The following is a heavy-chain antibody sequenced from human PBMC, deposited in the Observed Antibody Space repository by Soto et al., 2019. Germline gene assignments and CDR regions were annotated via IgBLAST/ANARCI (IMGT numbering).Heavy chain of an antibody. CDR2: ISGSGDST. Sequence: EVQLLESGGGLVQPGGSLRLSCAASGFTFNSYAMTWVRQAPGKGLEWISAISGSGDSTYYADSVKGRVTISRDNSKNTLYLQMNSLRAGDTAVYYCAKGLGLAADYAMDVWGQGTTVTVSS. D-gene: IGHD2-15*01. CDR1: GFTFNSYA. V-gene: IGHV3-23*01. CDR3: AKGLGLAADYAMDV. J-gene: IGHJ6*02.